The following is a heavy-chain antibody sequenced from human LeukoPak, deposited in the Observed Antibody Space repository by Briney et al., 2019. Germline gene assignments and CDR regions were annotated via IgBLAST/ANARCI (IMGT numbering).Heavy chain of an antibody. V-gene: IGHV3-7*01. Sequence: GGSLRLSCAASGFTFSRYCMSWVRQAPGKGLEWVANINQDGGEKYYVDSVKGRFTISRDNAKNSLYLQMNSLRAEDTAVYYCARENGFDFWGQGTLVTVSS. CDR3: ARENGFDF. CDR1: GFTFSRYC. D-gene: IGHD2-8*01. CDR2: INQDGGEK. J-gene: IGHJ4*02.